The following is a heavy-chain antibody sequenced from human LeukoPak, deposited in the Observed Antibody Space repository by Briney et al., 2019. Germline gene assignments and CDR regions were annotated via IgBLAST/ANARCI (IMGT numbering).Heavy chain of an antibody. D-gene: IGHD3-22*01. V-gene: IGHV3-21*01. CDR1: GFTFSSYS. CDR2: ISSSSSYI. J-gene: IGHJ4*02. CDR3: ARDSYYDSSGYGDY. Sequence: KTGGSLRLSCAASGFTFSSYSMNWVRQAPGKGLEWVSSISSSSSYIYYADSVKDRFTISRDNAKNSLYLQMNSLRAEDTAVYYCARDSYYDSSGYGDYWGQGTLVTVSS.